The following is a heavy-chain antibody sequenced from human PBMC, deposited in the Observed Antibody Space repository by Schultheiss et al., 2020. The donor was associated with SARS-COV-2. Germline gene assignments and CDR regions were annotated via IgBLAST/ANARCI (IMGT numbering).Heavy chain of an antibody. CDR3: ARELLIVGARLEENAFDI. Sequence: GGSLRLSCAASGFTFSSYGMHWVRQAPGKGLEWVAVISYDGSNKYYADSVKGRFTISRDNSKNTLYLQMNSLRAEDTAVYYCARELLIVGARLEENAFDIWGQGTMVTVSS. V-gene: IGHV3-30*03. D-gene: IGHD1-26*01. J-gene: IGHJ3*02. CDR1: GFTFSSYG. CDR2: ISYDGSNK.